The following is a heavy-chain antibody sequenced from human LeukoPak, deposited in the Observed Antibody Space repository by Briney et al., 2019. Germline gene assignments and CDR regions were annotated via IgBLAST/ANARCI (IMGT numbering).Heavy chain of an antibody. Sequence: GGSLRLSCATSGFTFSSYGIHWVRQAPGKGMEWVAVVSNEGRNEYYADSVQGRFSISRDNSKNTVYLQMNSLRAEDTAVYYCARDSASTPLDYWGQGTLVTVSS. CDR2: VSNEGRNE. CDR3: ARDSASTPLDY. J-gene: IGHJ4*02. CDR1: GFTFSSYG. D-gene: IGHD1-26*01. V-gene: IGHV3-33*01.